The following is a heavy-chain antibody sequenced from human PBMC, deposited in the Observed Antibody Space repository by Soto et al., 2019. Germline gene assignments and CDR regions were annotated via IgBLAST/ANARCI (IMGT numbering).Heavy chain of an antibody. CDR2: IYYSGST. CDR3: AGVDTEMVWDYYYGMDV. D-gene: IGHD5-18*01. V-gene: IGHV4-59*01. Sequence: SETLSLTCTVSGGSISSYYWSWIRQPPGKGLEWIGYIYYSGSTNYNPSLKSRVTISVDTSKNQFSLKLSSVTAADTAVYYCAGVDTEMVWDYYYGMDVWGQGTTVTVSS. CDR1: GGSISSYY. J-gene: IGHJ6*02.